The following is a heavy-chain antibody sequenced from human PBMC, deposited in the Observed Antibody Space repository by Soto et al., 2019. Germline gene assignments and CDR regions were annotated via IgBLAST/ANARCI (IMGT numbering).Heavy chain of an antibody. CDR2: IYTSGST. CDR1: GGSIRSYY. CDR3: ARDGRLGSSSPYYYYYGMDV. V-gene: IGHV4-4*07. J-gene: IGHJ6*02. Sequence: PSETLSLTGTACGGSIRSYYWSWIRQPAGKGLEWIGRIYTSGSTNYNPSLKSRVNMSVDTSKNQFSLKLSSVTAADTAVYYCARDGRLGSSSPYYYYYGMDVWGQGTTVTVSS. D-gene: IGHD6-6*01.